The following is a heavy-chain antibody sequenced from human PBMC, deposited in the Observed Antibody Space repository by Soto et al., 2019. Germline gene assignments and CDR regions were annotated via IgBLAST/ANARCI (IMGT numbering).Heavy chain of an antibody. CDR3: ASSYGSGYRAFDY. J-gene: IGHJ4*02. V-gene: IGHV1-69*02. D-gene: IGHD3-10*01. CDR2: INPILSMS. Sequence: QVQLVQSGAEVKKPGSSVRVSCKASGDTLTFYSINWVRQAPGLGLEWMGRINPILSMSNYAQRFQGRVTMTADKSTSTAYMELSSLRSEDTPMYYCASSYGSGYRAFDYWGQGALVTVSS. CDR1: GDTLTFYS.